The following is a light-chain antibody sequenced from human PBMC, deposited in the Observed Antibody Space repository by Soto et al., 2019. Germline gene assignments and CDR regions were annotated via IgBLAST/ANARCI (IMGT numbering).Light chain of an antibody. CDR2: GNS. CDR1: SSNIGAGYD. Sequence: QSVLTQPPSVSGAPGQRVTISCTGSSSNIGAGYDVHWYQQLPGTAPKLLIYGNSNRPSGVPDRFSGSKSGTSASLAITGHQAEDEADSYCQSYDSSLSGSVVFGGGTKVTVL. V-gene: IGLV1-40*01. CDR3: QSYDSSLSGSVV. J-gene: IGLJ2*01.